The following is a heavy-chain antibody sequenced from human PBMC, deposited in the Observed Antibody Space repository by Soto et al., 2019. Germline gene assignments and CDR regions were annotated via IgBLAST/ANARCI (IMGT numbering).Heavy chain of an antibody. Sequence: GGSLRLSCADSGFTFSTYALSWVRQAPGKGLEWVSAINERGGSTYYADSVKGRFTISRDNSKKTLYLQMNSLRAEDTALYYCAKDKSGTTAFDIWGQGTMVTVSS. CDR1: GFTFSTYA. J-gene: IGHJ3*02. CDR2: INERGGST. V-gene: IGHV3-23*01. D-gene: IGHD1-1*01. CDR3: AKDKSGTTAFDI.